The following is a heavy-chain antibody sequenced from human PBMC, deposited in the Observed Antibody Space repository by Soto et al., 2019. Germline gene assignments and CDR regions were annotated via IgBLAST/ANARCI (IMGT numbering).Heavy chain of an antibody. V-gene: IGHV3-21*01. D-gene: IGHD5-12*01. J-gene: IGHJ4*02. CDR2: ITANSDYT. Sequence: GALRLSCAASGFHFSTYRMSWVRRAPGKGLEWVSSITANSDYTYHADSLKGRFTISRDNAKSSLYLQMNNLRVDDTALYFCTWVDGYTHPSDFWGQGTQVTVSS. CDR3: TWVDGYTHPSDF. CDR1: GFHFSTYR.